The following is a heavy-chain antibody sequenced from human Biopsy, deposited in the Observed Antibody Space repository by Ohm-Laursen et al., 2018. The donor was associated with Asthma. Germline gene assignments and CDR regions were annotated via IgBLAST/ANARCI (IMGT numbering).Heavy chain of an antibody. CDR2: IHYSGST. CDR1: GASIKTDDHY. CDR3: ARASVAASSNWFDP. Sequence: QTLSLTCAISGASIKTDDHYWSWLRQPPGKGLEWFGFIHYSGSTSYNPSLKGGVTISVDTSKNQFSLKLSSVTAADTAVYYCARASVAASSNWFDPWGQGTLVTVSS. V-gene: IGHV4-30-4*01. J-gene: IGHJ5*02. D-gene: IGHD6-19*01.